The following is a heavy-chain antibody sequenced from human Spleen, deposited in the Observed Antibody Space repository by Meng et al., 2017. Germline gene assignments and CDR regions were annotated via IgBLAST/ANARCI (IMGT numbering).Heavy chain of an antibody. D-gene: IGHD1/OR15-1a*01. V-gene: IGHV4-31*01. J-gene: IGHJ5*02. CDR3: ARGRGKTGTTWWFDP. CDR1: GGSITSGGYD. Sequence: QVRQEASRPRLVNPSQPPSPSFTVSGGSITSGGYDWCWIRQPPGKGLECIGYIYYSGSTYYTPSLKSLVTTSVDTSKNQFSLKLSSVTAADTAMYYCARGRGKTGTTWWFDPWGQGTLVTVSS. CDR2: IYYSGST.